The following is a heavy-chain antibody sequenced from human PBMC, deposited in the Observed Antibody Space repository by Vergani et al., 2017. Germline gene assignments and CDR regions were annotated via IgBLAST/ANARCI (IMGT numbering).Heavy chain of an antibody. V-gene: IGHV1-69*09. D-gene: IGHD3-22*01. J-gene: IGHJ3*02. CDR2: IIPILGIA. CDR3: ARVSPSSGSSGYDDAFDI. Sequence: VQLVESGAEVKKPGSSVKVSCKASGGTFSSYTISWVRQAPGQGLEWMGRIIPILGIANYAQKFQGRVTITADKSTSTAYMGLSSLRSEDTAVYYCARVSPSSGSSGYDDAFDIWGQGTMVTVSS. CDR1: GGTFSSYT.